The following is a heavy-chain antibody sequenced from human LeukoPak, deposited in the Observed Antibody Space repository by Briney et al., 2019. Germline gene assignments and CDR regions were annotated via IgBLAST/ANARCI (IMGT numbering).Heavy chain of an antibody. CDR2: IFYSGGT. V-gene: IGHV4-59*08. Sequence: PSETLSLTCTVSGGSITNSYWSWIRQPPGKGLEWIGYIFYSGGTNYSPSLKSRVSISIDTSNNQFYLKLKSVTAADTAVYYCVRHPTYYFDYWGQGTLVTVSS. CDR3: VRHPTYYFDY. J-gene: IGHJ4*02. CDR1: GGSITNSY.